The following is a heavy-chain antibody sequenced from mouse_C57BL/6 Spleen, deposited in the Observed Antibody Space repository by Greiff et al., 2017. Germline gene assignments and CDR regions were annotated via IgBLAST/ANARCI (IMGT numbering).Heavy chain of an antibody. V-gene: IGHV1-62-2*01. CDR1: GYTFTEYT. D-gene: IGHD2-2*01. J-gene: IGHJ4*01. CDR3: ARGYLGFYAMDY. Sequence: VKLMESGAELVKPGASVKLSCKASGYTFTEYTIHWVKQRSGQGLEWIGWFYPGSGSIKYNEKFKDKATLTADKSSSTVYMELSRLTSEDSAVYFCARGYLGFYAMDYWGQGTSVTVSS. CDR2: FYPGSGSI.